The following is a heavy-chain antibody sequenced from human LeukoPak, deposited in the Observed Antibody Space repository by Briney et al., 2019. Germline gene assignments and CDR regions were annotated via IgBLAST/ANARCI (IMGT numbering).Heavy chain of an antibody. D-gene: IGHD1-26*01. Sequence: GGSLRLSRVASGFTFSKYWLHWVRQAPGKGLVWVSRVNPDDKSTSYADSVKGRFTISRDDAKKTLYLQMNSLRAEDTAVYYCLTIVESVASDIWGQGTMVTVSS. J-gene: IGHJ3*02. CDR1: GFTFSKYW. CDR2: VNPDDKST. CDR3: LTIVESVASDI. V-gene: IGHV3-74*01.